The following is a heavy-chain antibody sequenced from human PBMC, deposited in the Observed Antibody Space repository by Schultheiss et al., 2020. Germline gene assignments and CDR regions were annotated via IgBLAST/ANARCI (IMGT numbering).Heavy chain of an antibody. J-gene: IGHJ4*02. CDR2: INPNSGGT. V-gene: IGHV1-2*06. Sequence: ASVKVSCKASGYTFTGYYMHWVRQAPGQGLEWMGRINPNSGGTNYAQKFQGRVTMTRNTSISTAYMELSSLRSEDTAVYYCAREARGYCSGGSCYSEPFFDYWGKGTLVTVSS. D-gene: IGHD2-15*01. CDR1: GYTFTGYY. CDR3: AREARGYCSGGSCYSEPFFDY.